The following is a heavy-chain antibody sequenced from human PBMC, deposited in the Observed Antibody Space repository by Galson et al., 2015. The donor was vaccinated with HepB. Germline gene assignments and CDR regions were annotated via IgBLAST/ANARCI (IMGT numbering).Heavy chain of an antibody. CDR1: GYTFTSYG. Sequence: SVKVSCKASGYTFTSYGISWVRQAPGQGLEWMGWISAYNGNTNYAQKLQGRVTMTTDTSTSTAYMELRSLRSDDTAVYYCARDFWLMGRSGSYPTWDAFDIWGQGTTVTVSS. V-gene: IGHV1-18*01. J-gene: IGHJ3*02. D-gene: IGHD1-26*01. CDR2: ISAYNGNT. CDR3: ARDFWLMGRSGSYPTWDAFDI.